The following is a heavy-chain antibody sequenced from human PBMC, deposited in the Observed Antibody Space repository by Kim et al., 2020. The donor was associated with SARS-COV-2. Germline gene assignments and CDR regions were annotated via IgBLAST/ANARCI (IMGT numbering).Heavy chain of an antibody. Sequence: GGSLRLSCAASGFTFSSFAMTWVRQAPGKGLEWVSILSDSGGDTSYADSVKGRSTISRDNSKNTLYLQMNSLRAEDTAVYYCAKKVIPVRAQWYFDLWGRGTLVTVSS. CDR1: GFTFSSFA. D-gene: IGHD3-16*02. V-gene: IGHV3-23*01. CDR3: AKKVIPVRAQWYFDL. J-gene: IGHJ2*01. CDR2: LSDSGGDT.